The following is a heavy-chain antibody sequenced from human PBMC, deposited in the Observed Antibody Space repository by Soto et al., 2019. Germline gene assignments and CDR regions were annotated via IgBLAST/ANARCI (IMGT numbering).Heavy chain of an antibody. J-gene: IGHJ4*02. CDR3: AKDSDYYDSSGYPQPFDY. Sequence: PGGSLRLSCAASGSTFSSYAMSWVRQAPGKGLEWVSAISGSGGSTYYADSVKGRFTISRDNSKNTLYLQMNSLRAEDTAVYYCAKDSDYYDSSGYPQPFDYWGQGTLVTVSS. V-gene: IGHV3-23*01. D-gene: IGHD3-22*01. CDR1: GSTFSSYA. CDR2: ISGSGGST.